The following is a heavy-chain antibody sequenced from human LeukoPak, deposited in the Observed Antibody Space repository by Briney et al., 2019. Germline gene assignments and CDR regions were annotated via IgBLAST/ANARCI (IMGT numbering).Heavy chain of an antibody. CDR2: IRQDGSEK. J-gene: IGHJ3*02. CDR3: ARDSLVIKDAFDI. V-gene: IGHV3-7*01. D-gene: IGHD3-9*01. CDR1: GFTFSSYW. Sequence: PGGSLRLSCAASGFTFSSYWMSWVRQAPGKGLDWVANIRQDGSEKYYVDSVKGRFTISRDNAKNSLYLQMNSLRAEDTAVYYCARDSLVIKDAFDIWGQGTMVTVSS.